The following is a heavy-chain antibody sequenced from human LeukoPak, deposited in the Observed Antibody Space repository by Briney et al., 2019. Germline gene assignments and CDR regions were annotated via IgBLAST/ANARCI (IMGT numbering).Heavy chain of an antibody. CDR2: IYYSGST. CDR1: GGSISSGGYY. J-gene: IGHJ5*02. CDR3: ARGGDCSSTSCYWFDP. Sequence: SQTLSLTCTVSGGSISSGGYYWSWIRQHPGKGLEWIGYIYYSGSTYYNPSLKSRVTISVDTSKNQSSLKLSSVTAADTAVYYCARGGDCSSTSCYWFDPWGQGTLVTVSS. V-gene: IGHV4-31*03. D-gene: IGHD2-2*01.